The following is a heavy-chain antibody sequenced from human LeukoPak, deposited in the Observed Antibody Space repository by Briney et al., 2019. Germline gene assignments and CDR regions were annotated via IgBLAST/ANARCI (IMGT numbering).Heavy chain of an antibody. J-gene: IGHJ4*02. D-gene: IGHD3-22*01. CDR3: ASLSYYDLSGYFY. CDR1: GYPFIGNY. CDR2: INPNSGGT. V-gene: IGHV1-2*02. Sequence: ASVTVSCTASGYPFIGNYIHWVRQAPGQGLEWMGWINPNSGGTQYSQKFQGRVTLTRDTSITTGYMELSGLTSDDTAVYYCASLSYYDLSGYFYWGQGTLVTVSS.